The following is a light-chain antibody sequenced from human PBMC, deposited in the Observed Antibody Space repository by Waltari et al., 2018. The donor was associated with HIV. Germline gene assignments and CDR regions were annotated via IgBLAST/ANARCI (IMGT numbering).Light chain of an antibody. V-gene: IGKV1D-16*01. CDR3: QQYASFPPS. Sequence: DTQTTQSPSSLSASVGDRVTITCRATQHFSSWLAWYPRRPGKAPKSLIHAVSNLQKGAPARFIGSGSGNDFNLTINGLQSEDFAIYYCQQYASFPPSFGGGTKIEI. CDR1: QHFSSW. CDR2: AVS. J-gene: IGKJ4*01.